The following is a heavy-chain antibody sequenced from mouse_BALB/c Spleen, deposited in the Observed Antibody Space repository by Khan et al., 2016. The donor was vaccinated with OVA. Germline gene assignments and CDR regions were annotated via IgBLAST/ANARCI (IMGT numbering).Heavy chain of an antibody. CDR2: INYSGST. V-gene: IGHV3-2*02. Sequence: EVQLQESGPGLVKPSQSLSLTCTVTGYSLTSNYAWNWIRQFPGNKLEWMGYINYSGSTSYTPSRKSRISITRVTSKNQFFLQLNSVTTEDTATYFCARGRAYWGQGTLVTVSA. CDR1: GYSLTSNYA. D-gene: IGHD3-3*01. J-gene: IGHJ3*01. CDR3: ARGRAY.